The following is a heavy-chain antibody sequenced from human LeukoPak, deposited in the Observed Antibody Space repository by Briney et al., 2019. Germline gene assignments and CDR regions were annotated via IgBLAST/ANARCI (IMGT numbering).Heavy chain of an antibody. CDR1: GHTFTSYG. V-gene: IGHV1-18*01. CDR2: ISAYNGNT. J-gene: IGHJ6*02. Sequence: ASVKVSCKASGHTFTSYGISWVRQAPGQGLEWMGWISAYNGNTNYAQKFQGRVTMTTDTSTSTAYMELRSLRSDDTAVYYCARDRKQWLVRDYYGMDVWGQGTTATVSS. D-gene: IGHD6-19*01. CDR3: ARDRKQWLVRDYYGMDV.